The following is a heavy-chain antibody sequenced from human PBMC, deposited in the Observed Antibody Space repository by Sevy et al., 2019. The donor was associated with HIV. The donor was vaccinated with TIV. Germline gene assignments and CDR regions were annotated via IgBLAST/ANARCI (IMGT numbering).Heavy chain of an antibody. CDR1: GGTFSSYA. Sequence: ASVKVSCKASGGTFSSYAISWVRQAPGQGLEWMGGIIPIFGTANYAQKFQGRVTITADESTSTAYMELSSLRSEDTAVYYCSATREYYSDSYGYFDYWGQGTLVTVSS. CDR3: SATREYYSDSYGYFDY. V-gene: IGHV1-69*13. D-gene: IGHD3-22*01. J-gene: IGHJ4*02. CDR2: IIPIFGTA.